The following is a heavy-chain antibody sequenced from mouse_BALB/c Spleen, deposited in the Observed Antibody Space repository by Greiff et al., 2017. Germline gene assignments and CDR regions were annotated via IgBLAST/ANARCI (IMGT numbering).Heavy chain of an antibody. CDR1: GYAFTNYL. Sequence: VQLQQSGAELVRPGTSVKVSCKASGYAFTNYLIEWVKQRPGQGLEWIGVINPGSGGTNYNEKFKGKATLTADKSSSTAYMQLSSLTSDDSAVYFCARDGSSHAMDYWGQGTSVTVSS. D-gene: IGHD1-1*01. J-gene: IGHJ4*01. V-gene: IGHV1-54*01. CDR2: INPGSGGT. CDR3: ARDGSSHAMDY.